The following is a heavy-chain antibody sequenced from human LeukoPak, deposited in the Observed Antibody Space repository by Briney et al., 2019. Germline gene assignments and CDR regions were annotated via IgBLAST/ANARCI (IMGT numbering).Heavy chain of an antibody. CDR2: IYYSGST. CDR1: GASISSYY. J-gene: IGHJ6*04. CDR3: ARDDLYCRSISCHYYGMDV. Sequence: SETLSLTCTVSGASISSYYWSWIRQPPGKGLEWIGYIYYSGSTNYNPSLKSRVTISVDTSKNQFSLKLTSVTAADTAVYYCARDDLYCRSISCHYYGMDVWGKGTTVTVSS. D-gene: IGHD2-2*01. V-gene: IGHV4-59*01.